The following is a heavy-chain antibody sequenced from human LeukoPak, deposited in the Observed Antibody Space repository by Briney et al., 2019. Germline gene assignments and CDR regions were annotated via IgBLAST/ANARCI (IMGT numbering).Heavy chain of an antibody. Sequence: SVKVSCKASGGTFSSYAISWVRQAPGQGLGWMGGIIPIFGTANYAQKFQGRVTITADESTSTAYMELSSLRSEDTAVYYCARGQYYYDSSGYFPYWFDPWGQGTLVTVSS. CDR1: GGTFSSYA. D-gene: IGHD3-22*01. CDR2: IIPIFGTA. V-gene: IGHV1-69*13. CDR3: ARGQYYYDSSGYFPYWFDP. J-gene: IGHJ5*02.